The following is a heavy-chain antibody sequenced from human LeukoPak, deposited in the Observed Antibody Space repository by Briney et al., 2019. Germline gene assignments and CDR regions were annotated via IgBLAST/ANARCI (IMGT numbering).Heavy chain of an antibody. Sequence: SETLSLTCTVSGGSISSYYWSWIRPPPGKGLEWIGYIYTGGSTNYNPCLKSRVTISVDTSKNQFSLKLSSVTAADTAVYYCARQRVRATALFDYWGQGTLVTVSS. CDR3: ARQRVRATALFDY. D-gene: IGHD1-1*01. J-gene: IGHJ4*02. CDR1: GGSISSYY. V-gene: IGHV4-4*09. CDR2: IYTGGST.